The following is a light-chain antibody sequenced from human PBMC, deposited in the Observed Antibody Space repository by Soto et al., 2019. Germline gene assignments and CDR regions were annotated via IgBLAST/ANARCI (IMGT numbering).Light chain of an antibody. J-gene: IGLJ3*02. Sequence: QSVLTQPASVSGSPGQSITISCIGTSSDVGAYNYVSWYQQHPGKAPKLMIYEVSNRPSGVSNRFSGSKSGNTASLTISGLQAEDEADYYRNSYTSSSTLNWVFGGGTKLTVL. V-gene: IGLV2-14*01. CDR3: NSYTSSSTLNWV. CDR1: SSDVGAYNY. CDR2: EVS.